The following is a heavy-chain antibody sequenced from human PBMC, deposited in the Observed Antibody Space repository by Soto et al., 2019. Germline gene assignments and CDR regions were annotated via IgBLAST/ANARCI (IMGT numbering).Heavy chain of an antibody. Sequence: QVHLVQSGAEVKKPGSSVKVSCKASGGSFSNYIFAWVRQAPGQGLEWMGGTIPMFATAQYAQKLQGRVTITADESTGTVYMDLSSLTSDDTAVYYCARGLFGQQWLVGFDTWGQGTLVTVSS. CDR1: GGSFSNYI. CDR2: TIPMFATA. CDR3: ARGLFGQQWLVGFDT. J-gene: IGHJ4*02. D-gene: IGHD6-19*01. V-gene: IGHV1-69*01.